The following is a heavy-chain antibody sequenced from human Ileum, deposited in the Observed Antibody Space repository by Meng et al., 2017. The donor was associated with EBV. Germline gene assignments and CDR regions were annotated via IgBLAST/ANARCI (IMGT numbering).Heavy chain of an antibody. D-gene: IGHD4-17*01. CDR2: IFYRGNT. V-gene: IGHV4-39*07. CDR3: VSAYDYGDYEAFAY. J-gene: IGHJ4*02. Sequence: HLQLQESGPGLVXXXXPLXXPXXVSGDSMSSSNYYWGWIRQSPGKALEYIGTIFYRGNTFYNPSLKTRLTISVDTSKNEFSLNLKSVTAADTAVYYCVSAYDYGDYEAFAYWGLGSLVTASS. CDR1: GDSMSSSNYY.